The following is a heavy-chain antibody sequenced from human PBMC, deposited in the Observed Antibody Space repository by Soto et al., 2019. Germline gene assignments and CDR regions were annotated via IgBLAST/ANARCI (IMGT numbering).Heavy chain of an antibody. CDR3: AKDFSGIAARPGYFQH. J-gene: IGHJ1*01. CDR1: GFTFDDYA. V-gene: IGHV3-9*01. CDR2: ISWNSGSI. D-gene: IGHD6-6*01. Sequence: EVQLVESGGGLVQPGRSLRLSCAASGFTFDDYAMHWVRQAPGKGLEWVSGISWNSGSIGYADSAKGRFTISRDNAKNSLYLQMNSLRAEDTALYYCAKDFSGIAARPGYFQHWGQGTLVTVSS.